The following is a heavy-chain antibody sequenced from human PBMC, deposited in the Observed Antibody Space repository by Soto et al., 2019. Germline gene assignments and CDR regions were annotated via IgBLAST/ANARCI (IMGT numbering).Heavy chain of an antibody. CDR2: IWYDGSNK. CDR3: ASDETATIHPSGPAAFDI. CDR1: RFTFTIYG. Sequence: QVQLVESGGGVVQPGRSLRLSCAASRFTFTIYGMHWVRQAPGKGLEWVAVIWYDGSNKYYADSVKGRFTISRDNSKNAPYLQMTSLRAEDTAVYYWASDETATIHPSGPAAFDIWGQGTMVTVSS. V-gene: IGHV3-33*01. J-gene: IGHJ3*02. D-gene: IGHD5-12*01.